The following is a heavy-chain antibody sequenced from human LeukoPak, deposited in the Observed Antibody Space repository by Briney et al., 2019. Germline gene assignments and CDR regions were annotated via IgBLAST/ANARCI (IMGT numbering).Heavy chain of an antibody. J-gene: IGHJ4*02. V-gene: IGHV3-64D*06. CDR1: GFTFSTYV. CDR2: ISSNGDNT. Sequence: PGGSLRLSCSVSGFTFSTYVMHWVRQAPGKGLEYVSAISSNGDNTYYADSVKSRFTISRDNSKNTLYLQMSSLRADDTAVYYCVRGTGYWGQGTLVTVSS. CDR3: VRGTGY.